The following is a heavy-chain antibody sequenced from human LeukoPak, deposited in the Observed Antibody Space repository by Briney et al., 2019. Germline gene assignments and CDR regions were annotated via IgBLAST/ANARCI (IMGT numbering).Heavy chain of an antibody. CDR3: ARVGAAGTLGLYYYYMDV. V-gene: IGHV1-69*13. Sequence: ASVKVSCKASGGTFSSYAISWVRQAPGQGLEWMGGIIPIFGTANYAQKFQGRVTITADESTSTAYMELSSLRSEDTAVYYCARVGAAGTLGLYYYYMDVWGKGTTVTVSS. J-gene: IGHJ6*03. CDR1: GGTFSSYA. CDR2: IIPIFGTA. D-gene: IGHD6-13*01.